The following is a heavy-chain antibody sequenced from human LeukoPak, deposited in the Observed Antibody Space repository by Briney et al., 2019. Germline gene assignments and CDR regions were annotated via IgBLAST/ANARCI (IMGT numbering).Heavy chain of an antibody. V-gene: IGHV2-5*01. D-gene: IGHD2-15*01. CDR1: GFSLSTSGVG. CDR2: IYWNDDK. Sequence: VSGPTLVNPTQTLTLTCTFSGFSLSTSGVGVGWIRQPPGKALEWLALIYWNDDKRYSPSLKSRLTITKDTSKNQVVLTMTNMDPVDTATYYCAHNALVGENYYYYYGMDVWGQGTTVTVSS. J-gene: IGHJ6*02. CDR3: AHNALVGENYYYYYGMDV.